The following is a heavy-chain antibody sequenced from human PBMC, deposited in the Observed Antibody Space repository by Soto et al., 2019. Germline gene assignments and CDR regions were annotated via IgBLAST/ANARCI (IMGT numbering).Heavy chain of an antibody. CDR3: ARGGLNLYVVAATSKARNWFDP. D-gene: IGHD2-15*01. Sequence: QVQLQQWGAGLLKPSETLSLTCAVYGGSFSGYYWSWIHQPPGKGLEWIGEINHSGSTNYNPSLKSRVTISVDTSKNQFSLKLSSVTAADTAVYYCARGGLNLYVVAATSKARNWFDPWGQGTLVTVSS. J-gene: IGHJ5*02. CDR2: INHSGST. V-gene: IGHV4-34*01. CDR1: GGSFSGYY.